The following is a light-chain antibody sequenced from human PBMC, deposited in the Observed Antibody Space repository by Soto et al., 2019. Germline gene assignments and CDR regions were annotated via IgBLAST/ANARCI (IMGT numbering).Light chain of an antibody. CDR3: SSYAGSNNVV. CDR1: SSDIGGYNY. Sequence: QSALTQPPSASGSPGQSVTISCTGSSSDIGGYNYVSWYQQYPGKAPKLMISEVSKRPSGVPDRFSGSKSGNTASLTVSGLQAEDEADYYCSSYAGSNNVVFGGGTKLTVL. CDR2: EVS. J-gene: IGLJ2*01. V-gene: IGLV2-8*01.